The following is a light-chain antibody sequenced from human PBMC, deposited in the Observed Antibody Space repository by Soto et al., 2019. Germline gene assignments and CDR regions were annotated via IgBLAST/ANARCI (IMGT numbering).Light chain of an antibody. Sequence: QSALTQPASVSGSPGQSITISCTGTSSEVGYYNLVSWYQHHPGKAPKLIIYEVNKRPSGVSNRFSGSKSGNTASLTISGLQAEDEADYHCCSYAGSSTYVFGTGTKLT. CDR1: SSEVGYYNL. V-gene: IGLV2-23*02. CDR2: EVN. CDR3: CSYAGSSTYV. J-gene: IGLJ1*01.